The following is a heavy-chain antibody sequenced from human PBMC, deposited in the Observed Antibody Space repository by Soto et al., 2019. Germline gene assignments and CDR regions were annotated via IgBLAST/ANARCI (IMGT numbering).Heavy chain of an antibody. CDR3: ARQGGGDCDQNDAFDI. CDR1: GGSISSSSYY. Sequence: PSETLSLTCTVSGGSISSSSYYWGWIRQPPGKGLEWIGSIYYSGSTYYNPSLKSRVTISVDTSKNQFSLKLSSVTAADTAVYYCARQGGGDCDQNDAFDIWGQGTMVTVSS. D-gene: IGHD2-21*02. V-gene: IGHV4-39*01. J-gene: IGHJ3*02. CDR2: IYYSGST.